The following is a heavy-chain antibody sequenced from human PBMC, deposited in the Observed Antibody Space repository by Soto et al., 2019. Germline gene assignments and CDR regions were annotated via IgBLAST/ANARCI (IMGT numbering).Heavy chain of an antibody. D-gene: IGHD3-22*01. V-gene: IGHV4-39*01. CDR1: GGSISSSSYY. J-gene: IGHJ6*02. CDR3: ARLPRITMIVVAGYGMDV. Sequence: SETLSLTCTVSGGSISSSSYYWGWIRQPPGKGLEWIGSIYYSGSTYYNPSLKSRVTISVDTSKNQFSLKLSSVTAADTAVYYCARLPRITMIVVAGYGMDVWGQGXTVTVYS. CDR2: IYYSGST.